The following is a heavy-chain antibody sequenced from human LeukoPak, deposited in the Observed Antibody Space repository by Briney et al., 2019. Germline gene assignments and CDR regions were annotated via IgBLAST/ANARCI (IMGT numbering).Heavy chain of an antibody. Sequence: ASVKVSCKASGGTFSSYAISWVRQAPGQGLEWMGGIIPIFGTANYAQKFQGRVTITADKSTSTAYMELSSLRSEDTAVYYCARDSSLYYYGSVDYWGQGTLVTVSS. CDR3: ARDSSLYYYGSVDY. CDR2: IIPIFGTA. D-gene: IGHD3-10*01. J-gene: IGHJ4*02. V-gene: IGHV1-69*06. CDR1: GGTFSSYA.